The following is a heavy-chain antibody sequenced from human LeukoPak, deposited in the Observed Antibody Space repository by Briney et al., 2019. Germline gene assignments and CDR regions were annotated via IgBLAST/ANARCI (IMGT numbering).Heavy chain of an antibody. D-gene: IGHD1-1*01. Sequence: PSETLSLTCTVSGGSISGYFWGWIRQPPGKGLEWIGSIYYSGRTYNNPSLKSRVTISVDTSKNQFSLKLSSVTAADTAVYYCARHRWDGTFNFDYWGQGTLVPVSS. CDR1: GGSISGYF. J-gene: IGHJ4*02. V-gene: IGHV4-39*01. CDR3: ARHRWDGTFNFDY. CDR2: IYYSGRT.